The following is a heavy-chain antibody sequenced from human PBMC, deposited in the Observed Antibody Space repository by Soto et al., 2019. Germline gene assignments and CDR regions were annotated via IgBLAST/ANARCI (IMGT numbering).Heavy chain of an antibody. J-gene: IGHJ4*02. CDR3: AGIQLWSSPFDY. V-gene: IGHV4-31*03. Sequence: PSETLSLTCTVSGGSISSGGYYWSWIRHHPGKGLEWIGYIFYSGSTFYSPSLKSRVTISVDTARNQFSLNLRSEDTAVYYCAGIQLWSSPFDYWGQGTLVTVSS. D-gene: IGHD5-18*01. CDR2: IFYSGST. CDR1: GGSISSGGYY.